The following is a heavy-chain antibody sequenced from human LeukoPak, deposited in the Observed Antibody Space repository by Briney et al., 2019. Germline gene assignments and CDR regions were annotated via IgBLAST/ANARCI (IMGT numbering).Heavy chain of an antibody. D-gene: IGHD5-24*01. CDR2: ISYDGSNK. V-gene: IGHV3-30*18. J-gene: IGHJ4*02. Sequence: PGGPLRLSCAASGLTFSSYGMHWVRQAPGKGLEWVAVISYDGSNKYYADSVKGRFTISRDNSKNTLYLQMNSLRAEDTAVYYCAKARDGWEFDYWGQGTLVTVSS. CDR3: AKARDGWEFDY. CDR1: GLTFSSYG.